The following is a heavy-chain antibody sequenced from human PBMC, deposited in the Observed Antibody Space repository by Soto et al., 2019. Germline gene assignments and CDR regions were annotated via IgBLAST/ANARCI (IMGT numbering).Heavy chain of an antibody. CDR1: GFSLSTSGVG. J-gene: IGHJ6*02. D-gene: IGHD4-17*01. Sequence: QITLKESGPTLVTPTQTLTLTCSFSGFSLSTSGVGVGWIRQPPGKALEWLELIYCDDDKRYSPSLKSRLTISKDTSTNQVVRTMTNMDPVDPATYSCAHNNTSTLTTNYYNDGIDVWGQGTTVPGSS. CDR2: IYCDDDK. V-gene: IGHV2-5*02. CDR3: AHNNTSTLTTNYYNDGIDV.